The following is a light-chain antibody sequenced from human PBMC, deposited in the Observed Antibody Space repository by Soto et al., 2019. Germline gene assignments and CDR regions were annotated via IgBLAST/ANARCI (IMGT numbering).Light chain of an antibody. V-gene: IGLV2-14*01. Sequence: QSGLAQPASVSGSPGQSITISCTGTSNDIGFYNHVSWYQQHPGKVPKLIVYDVTTRPSGVSNRFSGSKSGNTASLTISGLQAEDEADYYCGSHRTGSILVFGGGTKLTVL. CDR1: SNDIGFYNH. CDR2: DVT. J-gene: IGLJ2*01. CDR3: GSHRTGSILV.